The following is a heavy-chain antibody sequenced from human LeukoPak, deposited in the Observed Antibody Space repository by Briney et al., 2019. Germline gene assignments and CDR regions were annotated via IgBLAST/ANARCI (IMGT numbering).Heavy chain of an antibody. CDR2: LYYSGRT. CDR1: GASVSDGSYY. CDR3: ARGLSTGREDYFDF. V-gene: IGHV4-61*03. D-gene: IGHD1-1*01. J-gene: IGHJ4*02. Sequence: SETLSLTYSVSGASVSDGSYYWSWIRQPPGKGLEWIGFLYYSGRTNYSPSPSGRVSTSIDTSKNHFSLNLTSVTAADTAVYYCARGLSTGREDYFDFWGQGTLVSVSS.